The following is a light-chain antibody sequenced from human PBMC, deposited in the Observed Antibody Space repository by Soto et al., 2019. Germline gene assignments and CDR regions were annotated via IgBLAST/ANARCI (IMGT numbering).Light chain of an antibody. CDR2: DVS. CDR3: SSYTSSSTLV. Sequence: QSVLTQPASVSGSHGQSITISCTGTSSDVGGYNYVSWYQQHPGKAPKLMIYDVSNRPSGVSNRFSGSKSGNTASLTISGLKAEDEADYYCSSYTSSSTLVFGGGTQLTVL. CDR1: SSDVGGYNY. J-gene: IGLJ2*01. V-gene: IGLV2-14*01.